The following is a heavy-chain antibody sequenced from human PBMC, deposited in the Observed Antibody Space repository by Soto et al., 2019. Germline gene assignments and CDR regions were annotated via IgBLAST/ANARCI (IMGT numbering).Heavy chain of an antibody. CDR1: GGSFSGYY. V-gene: IGHV4-34*01. CDR3: ARGLVVATPDNGY. J-gene: IGHJ4*02. Sequence: QVQLQQWGAGLLKPSETLSLTCAVYGGSFSGYYWSWIRQPPGKGLEWIGEINHSGSTNYNPSLKSRVTISVDTSKNQFSLKLSSVTAADTAVYYCARGLVVATPDNGYWGQGTLVTVSS. D-gene: IGHD5-12*01. CDR2: INHSGST.